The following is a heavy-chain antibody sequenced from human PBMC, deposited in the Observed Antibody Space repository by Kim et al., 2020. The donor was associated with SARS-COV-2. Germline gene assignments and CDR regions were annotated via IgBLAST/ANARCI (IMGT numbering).Heavy chain of an antibody. Sequence: GGSLRLSCAASGFTFSSNYMSWVRQAPGKGLEWVSAIYSGGSTSYADSVKGRFTISRGNSTNTLHLQLNSLRAEDTAVYYCATDVWLGQWPSYSYYGMDV. CDR3: ATDVWLGQWPSYSYYGMDV. CDR1: GFTFSSNY. D-gene: IGHD6-19*01. V-gene: IGHV3-66*01. CDR2: IYSGGST. J-gene: IGHJ6*01.